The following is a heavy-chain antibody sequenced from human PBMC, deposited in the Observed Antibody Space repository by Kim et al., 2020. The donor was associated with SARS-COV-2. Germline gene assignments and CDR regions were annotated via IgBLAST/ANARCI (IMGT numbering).Heavy chain of an antibody. CDR2: TT. J-gene: IGHJ2*01. CDR3: TRTANWYFDL. V-gene: IGHV3-49*02. Sequence: TTEYAASGKGRFTSSRDDSKSIAYLQMNSLKTEDTAVYYCTRTANWYFDLWGRGTLVTVSS.